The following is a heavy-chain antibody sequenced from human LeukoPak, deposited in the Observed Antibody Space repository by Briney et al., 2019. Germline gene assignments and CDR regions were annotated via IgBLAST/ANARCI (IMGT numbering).Heavy chain of an antibody. CDR2: IIPIFGTA. CDR1: GGTFSSYA. Sequence: GASVKVSCKASGGTFSSYAISWVRQAPGQGLEWMGGIIPIFGTANYAQKFQGRVTITADESTSTAYMELSSLRSEDTAVYYCARDHVDIVATPNYYYYYMDVWGRGTTVTVSS. J-gene: IGHJ6*03. D-gene: IGHD5-12*01. CDR3: ARDHVDIVATPNYYYYYMDV. V-gene: IGHV1-69*13.